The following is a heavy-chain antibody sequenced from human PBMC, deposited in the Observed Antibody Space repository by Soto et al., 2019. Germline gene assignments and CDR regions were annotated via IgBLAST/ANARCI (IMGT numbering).Heavy chain of an antibody. CDR1: GGSFSGYY. CDR2: INHSGST. CDR3: AGAGDSGYASRGWFDP. Sequence: QVQLQQWGAGLLKPSETLSLTCAVYGGSFSGYYWSWIRQPPGKGLEWIGEINHSGSTNYNPSLKSRVTISVDTSKNQFSLKLSSVTAADTAVYYCAGAGDSGYASRGWFDPWGQGTLVTVSS. V-gene: IGHV4-34*01. D-gene: IGHD5-12*01. J-gene: IGHJ5*02.